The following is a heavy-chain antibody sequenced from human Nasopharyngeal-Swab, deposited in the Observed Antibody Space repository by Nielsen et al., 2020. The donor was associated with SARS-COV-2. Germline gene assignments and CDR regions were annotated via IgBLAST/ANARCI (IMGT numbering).Heavy chain of an antibody. CDR2: IYPGDSDT. Sequence: KVSCKGSGYSFTSYWIGWVRQMPGKGLEWMGIIYPGDSDTRYSPSFQGQVTISADKSISTAYLQWSSLKASDTAMYYCARQTIYGGNSHDAFDIWGQGIMVTVSS. CDR3: ARQTIYGGNSHDAFDI. V-gene: IGHV5-51*01. D-gene: IGHD4-23*01. CDR1: GYSFTSYW. J-gene: IGHJ3*02.